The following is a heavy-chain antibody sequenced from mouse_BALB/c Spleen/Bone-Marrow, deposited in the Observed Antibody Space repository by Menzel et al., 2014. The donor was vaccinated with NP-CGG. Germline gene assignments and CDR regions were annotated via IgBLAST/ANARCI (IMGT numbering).Heavy chain of an antibody. J-gene: IGHJ1*01. D-gene: IGHD1-3*01. CDR3: ARWGKGYFDV. CDR2: INPGNGRT. CDR1: GYNFISYW. Sequence: LQESGADLVKPGASVKLSCKASGYNFISYWIHCVKPSPGQFLDVLGEINPGNGRTNYNEKFKNKATLTIDKSSSTAHMQLSRLTSEDSAVYYCARWGKGYFDVWGAGTTVTVSS. V-gene: IGHV1S81*02.